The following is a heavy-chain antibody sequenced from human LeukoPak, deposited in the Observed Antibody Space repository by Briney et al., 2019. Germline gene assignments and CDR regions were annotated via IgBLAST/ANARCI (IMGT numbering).Heavy chain of an antibody. D-gene: IGHD2-2*01. V-gene: IGHV1-69*06. CDR2: IIPIFGTA. Sequence: ASVRVSCTASGGTFSSYAISWVRQAPGQGLEWMGGIIPIFGTANYAQKFQGRVTITADKSTSTAYMELSSLRSEDTAVYYCAREPFGLSTNKRWFDPWGQGTLVTVSS. CDR3: AREPFGLSTNKRWFDP. J-gene: IGHJ5*02. CDR1: GGTFSSYA.